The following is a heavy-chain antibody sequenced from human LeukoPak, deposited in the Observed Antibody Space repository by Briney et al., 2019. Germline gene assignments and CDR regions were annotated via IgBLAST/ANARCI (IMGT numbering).Heavy chain of an antibody. CDR3: QVSTVVTPPYFDY. J-gene: IGHJ4*02. CDR1: GFTVSSNY. V-gene: IGHV3-53*01. Sequence: GGSLRLSCAASGFTVSSNYMSWVRQAPGKGLEWVSVIYSGGSTYYADSVKGRFTISRDNSKNTLYLQMNSLRAEDTAVYYCQVSTVVTPPYFDYWGQGTLVTVSS. D-gene: IGHD4-23*01. CDR2: IYSGGST.